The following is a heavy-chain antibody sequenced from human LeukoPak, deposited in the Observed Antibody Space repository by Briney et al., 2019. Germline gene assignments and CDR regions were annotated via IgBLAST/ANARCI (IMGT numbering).Heavy chain of an antibody. CDR2: IYNNERT. CDR1: GGSIRNYY. CDR3: ARESVLTGYSY. D-gene: IGHD3-9*01. J-gene: IGHJ4*02. V-gene: IGHV4-4*08. Sequence: SETLSLTCTVSGGSIRNYYWSWIRQPPGKGLEWIAYIYNNERTNYNPSLKSRVAISADTSKNQFSLKLSSVTAADTAVYYCARESVLTGYSYWGQGTLVTVSS.